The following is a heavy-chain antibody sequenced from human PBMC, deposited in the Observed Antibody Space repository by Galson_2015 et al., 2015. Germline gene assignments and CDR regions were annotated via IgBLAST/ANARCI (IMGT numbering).Heavy chain of an antibody. Sequence: SLRLSCAASGFTFSSYEFNWVRQAPGKGLEWVSYITTSGRGIYYADSVKGRFTISRDNAENSLYLRMNSLRAEDTAVYYCARFSYNSGYYFDSWGQGTLVTVSS. CDR2: ITTSGRGI. CDR1: GFTFSSYE. J-gene: IGHJ4*02. V-gene: IGHV3-48*03. CDR3: ARFSYNSGYYFDS. D-gene: IGHD6-19*01.